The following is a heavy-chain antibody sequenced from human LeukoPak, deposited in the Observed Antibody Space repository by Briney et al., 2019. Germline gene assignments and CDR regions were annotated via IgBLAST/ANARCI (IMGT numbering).Heavy chain of an antibody. J-gene: IGHJ6*02. CDR3: ARGRPSGWQWVDYYYYYGMDV. Sequence: ASVKVSCKASGYTFTSYDINWVRQATGQGLEWMGWMNPNSGNTGYAQKFQGRVTMTRNTSISTAYMELSSLRSEDTAVYYCARGRPSGWQWVDYYYYYGMDVWGQGTTVTVSS. CDR2: MNPNSGNT. D-gene: IGHD6-19*01. CDR1: GYTFTSYD. V-gene: IGHV1-8*01.